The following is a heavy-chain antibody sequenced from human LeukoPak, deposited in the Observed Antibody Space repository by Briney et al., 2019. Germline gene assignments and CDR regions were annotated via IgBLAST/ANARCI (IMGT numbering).Heavy chain of an antibody. CDR3: ARGDPIVGAYLGFDY. CDR2: IYYSGST. Sequence: ASETLSLTCTVSGGSISSGDYYWSWIRQPPGEGLEWIGYIYYSGSTYYNPSLKSRVTISVDTSKNQFSLKLSSVTAADTAVYYCARGDPIVGAYLGFDYWGQGTLVTVSS. D-gene: IGHD1-26*01. V-gene: IGHV4-30-4*01. CDR1: GGSISSGDYY. J-gene: IGHJ4*02.